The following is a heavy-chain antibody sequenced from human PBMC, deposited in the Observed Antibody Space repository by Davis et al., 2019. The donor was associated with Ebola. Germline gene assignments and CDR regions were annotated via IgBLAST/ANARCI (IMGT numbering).Heavy chain of an antibody. CDR1: GFTFSSYA. V-gene: IGHV3-30*04. Sequence: GESLKISCAASGFTFSSYAMHWVRQAPGKGLEWVAVISYDGSNKYYADSVKGRFTISRDNSKNTLYLQMNSLRAEDTAVYYCARGASYSSSSFLDYWGQGTLVTVSS. CDR2: ISYDGSNK. CDR3: ARGASYSSSSFLDY. D-gene: IGHD6-6*01. J-gene: IGHJ4*02.